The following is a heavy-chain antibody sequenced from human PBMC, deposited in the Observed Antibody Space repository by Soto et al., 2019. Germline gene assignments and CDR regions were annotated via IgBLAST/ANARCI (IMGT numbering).Heavy chain of an antibody. CDR3: ARVSLTDAFDI. V-gene: IGHV3-74*01. Sequence: GGSLRLSCAASGFTFSSYWMHWVRQAPGKGLVWVLRINSDGSSTSYADSVKGRFTISRDNAKNTLYLQMNSLRAEDTAVYYCARVSLTDAFDIWGQGTMVTVSS. CDR1: GFTFSSYW. D-gene: IGHD3-16*02. CDR2: INSDGSST. J-gene: IGHJ3*02.